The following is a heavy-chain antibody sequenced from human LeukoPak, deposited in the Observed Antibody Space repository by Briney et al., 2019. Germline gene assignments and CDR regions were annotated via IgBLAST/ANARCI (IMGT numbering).Heavy chain of an antibody. Sequence: PSETLSLTCTVSGGSISSYYWSWIRQPAGKGLEWIGRIYTSGSTNYNPSLKSRVTMSVDTSKNQFSLKLSSVTAADTAVYCCARVSVSQRGLGFDYWGQGTLVTVSS. D-gene: IGHD6-25*01. V-gene: IGHV4-4*07. CDR1: GGSISSYY. CDR2: IYTSGST. CDR3: ARVSVSQRGLGFDY. J-gene: IGHJ4*02.